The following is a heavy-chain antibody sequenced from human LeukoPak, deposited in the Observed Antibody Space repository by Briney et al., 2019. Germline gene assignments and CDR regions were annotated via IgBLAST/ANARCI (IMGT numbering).Heavy chain of an antibody. CDR2: MNPNSGNT. D-gene: IGHD3-9*01. Sequence: WASVKVSCKASGYTFTSYDINWLRQATGKGLEWMGWMNPNSGNTGYAQKFQGKVTMTRTTSISTAYMELSSLRSEDTAVYYCARGVLRYFDWLLRRGGVFDYWGQGTLVTVSS. CDR3: ARGVLRYFDWLLRRGGVFDY. V-gene: IGHV1-8*01. CDR1: GYTFTSYD. J-gene: IGHJ4*02.